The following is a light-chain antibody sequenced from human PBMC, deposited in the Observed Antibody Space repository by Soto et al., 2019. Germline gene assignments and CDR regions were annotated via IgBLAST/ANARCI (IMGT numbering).Light chain of an antibody. CDR2: KAS. CDR3: HSRA. V-gene: IGKV1-5*03. J-gene: IGKJ5*01. CDR1: QSIDNW. Sequence: DVQMTQSPSTLSASVGDRVTITCRASQSIDNWLTWYQQKPGKAPKLLIYKASTLESGVPSRFSGSGSGTEFTLTISRLQPDDFATYFCHSRAFGQGTRLEIK.